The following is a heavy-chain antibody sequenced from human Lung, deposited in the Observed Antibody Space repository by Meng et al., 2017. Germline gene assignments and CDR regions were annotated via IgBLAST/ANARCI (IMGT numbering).Heavy chain of an antibody. CDR1: GGSFSDYY. J-gene: IGHJ4*02. CDR3: ARGPTTMAHDFDY. D-gene: IGHD4-11*01. CDR2: INHSGST. Sequence: VRLQQGGAGLLKPSETRSLTCVVSGGSFSDYYWSWIRQPPGKGLEWIGEINHSGSTNYNPSLESRATISVDTSQNNLSLKLSSVTAADSAVYYCARGPTTMAHDFDYWGQGTLVTVSS. V-gene: IGHV4-34*01.